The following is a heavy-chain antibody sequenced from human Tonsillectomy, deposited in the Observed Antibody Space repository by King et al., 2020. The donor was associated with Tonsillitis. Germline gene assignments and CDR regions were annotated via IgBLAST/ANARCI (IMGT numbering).Heavy chain of an antibody. CDR3: AKEEGYYYGSSGYYGYDY. D-gene: IGHD3-22*01. CDR2: ISYDGSNK. CDR1: GLTFSSYG. Sequence: VQLVESGGGVVQPGRSLRLSCAASGLTFSSYGMHWVRQAPGKGLEWVAVISYDGSNKYYADSVKGRFTISRDNSKNTLYLQMNSLRAEDTAVYYCAKEEGYYYGSSGYYGYDYWGQGTLVTVSS. J-gene: IGHJ4*02. V-gene: IGHV3-30*18.